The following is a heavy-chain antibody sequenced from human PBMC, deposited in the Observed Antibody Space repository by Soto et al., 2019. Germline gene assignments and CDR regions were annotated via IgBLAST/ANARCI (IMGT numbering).Heavy chain of an antibody. V-gene: IGHV4-59*01. CDR3: ARGGYCSGGSCYRSFDY. D-gene: IGHD2-15*01. Sequence: SETLSLTCTVSGGSISSYYWSWIRQPPGKGLEWIGYIYYSGSTNYNPSLKSRVTISVDTSKNQFSLKLSSVTAADTAVCYCARGGYCSGGSCYRSFDYWGQGTLVTVSS. CDR2: IYYSGST. CDR1: GGSISSYY. J-gene: IGHJ4*02.